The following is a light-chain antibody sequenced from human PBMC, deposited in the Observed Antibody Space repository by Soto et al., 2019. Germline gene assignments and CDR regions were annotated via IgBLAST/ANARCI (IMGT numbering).Light chain of an antibody. J-gene: IGKJ3*01. CDR3: QQYNSYSQFT. CDR1: QSIKNW. V-gene: IGKV1-5*03. CDR2: KAS. Sequence: DIQMTQSPSTLSASVGDRVTITCRASQSIKNWLAWYQQKPGEAPKLLIYKASTLESGVPSRFSGSGSGTEFTLTISCLXPDDVATYYCQQYNSYSQFTFGPGTKVDIK.